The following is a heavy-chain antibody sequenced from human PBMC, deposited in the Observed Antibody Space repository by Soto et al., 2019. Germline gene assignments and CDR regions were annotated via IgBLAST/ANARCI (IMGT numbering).Heavy chain of an antibody. CDR3: ATGAAGVAAHVI. V-gene: IGHV1-18*01. D-gene: IGHD6-6*01. CDR1: GYSFTSFG. Sequence: QVQLVQSGGEVKKPGASVKVSCKASGYSFTSFGVNWVRQAPGQGLEWMGWVNAYNGNTNYAQKFQGRVTMTADTSTSTAYMEVRSLRSDDTAVYYCATGAAGVAAHVIWVQGTLVTVSS. CDR2: VNAYNGNT. J-gene: IGHJ4*02.